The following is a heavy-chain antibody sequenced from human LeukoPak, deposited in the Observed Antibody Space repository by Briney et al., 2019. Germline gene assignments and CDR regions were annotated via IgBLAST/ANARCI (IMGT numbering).Heavy chain of an antibody. V-gene: IGHV4-39*01. Sequence: PSQTLSLTCTVSGGSIISSDYHWGWVRQPPGKGLEWIGTISYSGNTDYNPSLRSRVTISVDTSNNQFSLRLGSVTAADTAVYHCARHCCSGPAKRVFDIWGQGTMVTVSS. D-gene: IGHD2-15*01. CDR2: ISYSGNT. CDR3: ARHCCSGPAKRVFDI. J-gene: IGHJ3*02. CDR1: GGSIISSDYH.